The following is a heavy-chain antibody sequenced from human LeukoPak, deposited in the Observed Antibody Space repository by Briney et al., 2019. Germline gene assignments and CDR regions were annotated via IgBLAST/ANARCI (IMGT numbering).Heavy chain of an antibody. CDR2: IHYTGST. V-gene: IGHV4-59*01. D-gene: IGHD3-10*01. CDR1: GGSISSYY. CDR3: ARGGYYGSGNDFRFDP. Sequence: PSETLSLTCTVSGGSISSYYWSWIRQSPGKGLECIWCIHYTGSTNYNPSLKSRVTISVETSKNQFSLKLKSVTAADTAVYYCARGGYYGSGNDFRFDPWGQGTLVTVSS. J-gene: IGHJ5*02.